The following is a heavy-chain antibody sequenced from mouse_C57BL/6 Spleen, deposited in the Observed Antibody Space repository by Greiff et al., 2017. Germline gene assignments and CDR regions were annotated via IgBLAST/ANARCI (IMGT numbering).Heavy chain of an antibody. Sequence: QVQLQQSGPGLVQPSQCLSITCTASGFSLTSYGVHWVRQSPGQGLEWLGVIWTGGSTDYNAAFISRLRSSKDNSKSQVFCKRNSLQADDTAIYYCARTNWEYAMDYWGQGTSVTVSS. CDR2: IWTGGST. V-gene: IGHV2-2*01. CDR3: ARTNWEYAMDY. D-gene: IGHD4-1*01. CDR1: GFSLTSYG. J-gene: IGHJ4*01.